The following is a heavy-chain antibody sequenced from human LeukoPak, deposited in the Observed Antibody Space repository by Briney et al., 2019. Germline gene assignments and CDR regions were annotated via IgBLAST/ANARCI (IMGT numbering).Heavy chain of an antibody. J-gene: IGHJ4*02. CDR2: INHSGST. CDR1: GGSFSGYY. CDR3: ARGHQGGAAAGRGYYFDY. D-gene: IGHD6-13*01. V-gene: IGHV4-34*01. Sequence: SETLSLTCAVYGGSFSGYYWSWICQPPGKGLEWIGEINHSGSTNYNPSLKSRVTISVDTSKNQFSLKLSSVTAADTAVYYCARGHQGGAAAGRGYYFDYWGQGTLVTVSS.